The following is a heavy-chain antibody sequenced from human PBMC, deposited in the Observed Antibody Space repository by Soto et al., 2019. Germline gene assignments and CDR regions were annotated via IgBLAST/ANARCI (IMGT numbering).Heavy chain of an antibody. Sequence: QLQLQESGSGLVKPSETLSLTCGVSGGSISSGGYSWSWIRQPPGKGLEWIGYIYHSGSTYYNPSLKSRVTXXVXRXXNQFSLKLSSVTAADTAVYYCARAYSSSWPNAFDIWGQGTLVTVSS. D-gene: IGHD6-13*01. CDR1: GGSISSGGYS. CDR3: ARAYSSSWPNAFDI. V-gene: IGHV4-30-2*01. CDR2: IYHSGST. J-gene: IGHJ3*02.